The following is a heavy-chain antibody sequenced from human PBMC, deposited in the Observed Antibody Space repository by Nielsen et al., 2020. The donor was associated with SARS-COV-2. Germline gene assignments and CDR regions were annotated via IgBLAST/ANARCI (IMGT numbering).Heavy chain of an antibody. J-gene: IGHJ6*02. CDR3: AEGKLELRYYGMDV. V-gene: IGHV1-2*04. CDR2: INPNSGGT. Sequence: ASVKVSCKASGYTFTGYYMHWVRQAPGQGLEWMGWINPNSGGTNYAQKFQGWVTMTRDTSISTAYMELSRLRSDDTAVYYCAEGKLELRYYGMDVWGQGTTVTV. CDR1: GYTFTGYY. D-gene: IGHD1-7*01.